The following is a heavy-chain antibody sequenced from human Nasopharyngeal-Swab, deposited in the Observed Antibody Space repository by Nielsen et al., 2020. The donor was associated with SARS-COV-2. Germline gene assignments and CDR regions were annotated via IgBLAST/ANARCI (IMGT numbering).Heavy chain of an antibody. J-gene: IGHJ6*03. CDR3: ASSTAAGTNYYYYMDV. V-gene: IGHV1-3*01. Sequence: CVRQAPGQGLEWMGWINAGNGNTKYSQKFQGRVTITRDTSASTAYMELSSLRSEDTAVYYCASSTAAGTNYYYYMDVWGKGTTVTVSS. D-gene: IGHD6-13*01. CDR2: INAGNGNT.